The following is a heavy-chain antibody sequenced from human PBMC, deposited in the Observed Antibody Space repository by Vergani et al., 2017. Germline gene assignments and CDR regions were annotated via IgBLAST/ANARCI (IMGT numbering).Heavy chain of an antibody. CDR2: IKNTGVST. CDR1: GFTFSSHA. Sequence: EVQLLQSEGAVVQPGGSLRLSCVASGFTFSSHAMSWVRQGHGQGLEWISSIKNTGVSTHYADSVKGRFTISRDNSKNTLSLQMNSLRVEETAVYYCGRGSDNYNWGQGTLVTVAS. J-gene: IGHJ4*02. CDR3: GRGSDNYN. V-gene: IGHV3-23*01. D-gene: IGHD5-24*01.